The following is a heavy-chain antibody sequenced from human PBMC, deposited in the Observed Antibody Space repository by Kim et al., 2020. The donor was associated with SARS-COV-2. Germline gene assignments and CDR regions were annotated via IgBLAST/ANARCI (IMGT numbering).Heavy chain of an antibody. J-gene: IGHJ4*02. CDR1: GYTFTSYA. CDR3: ARDNPDLITMVRGVIHIFDY. Sequence: ASVKVSCKASGYTFTSYAMNWVRQAPGQGLEWMGWINTNTGNPTYAQGFTGRFVFSLDTSVSTAYLQISSLKAEDTAVYYCARDNPDLITMVRGVIHIFDYWGQGTLVTVSS. CDR2: INTNTGNP. D-gene: IGHD3-10*01. V-gene: IGHV7-4-1*02.